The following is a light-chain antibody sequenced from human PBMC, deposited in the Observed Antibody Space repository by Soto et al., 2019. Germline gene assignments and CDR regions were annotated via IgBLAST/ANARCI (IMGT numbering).Light chain of an antibody. CDR1: STDVGAYNY. Sequence: QSVLTQPPSASGSPGQSVTISCTGTSTDVGAYNYVSCYQQHPGKAPKLMIYEDTKRPSGVPDRFSGSKSGTTASLTVSGLQAEDEAYYYCVAFVGSRVFGTGTKVTVL. J-gene: IGLJ1*01. V-gene: IGLV2-8*01. CDR3: VAFVGSRV. CDR2: EDT.